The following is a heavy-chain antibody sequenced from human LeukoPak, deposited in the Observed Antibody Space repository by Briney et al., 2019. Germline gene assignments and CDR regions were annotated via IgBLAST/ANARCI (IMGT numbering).Heavy chain of an antibody. D-gene: IGHD6-13*01. J-gene: IGHJ4*02. V-gene: IGHV4-34*01. CDR2: INHSGST. CDR3: ARLTYSSSWSRFDY. Sequence: SETLSLTCAVYGGSFSGYYWSWIRQTPGKGLEWIGEINHSGSTNYNPSLKSRVTISVDTSKNQFSLKLSSVTAADTAVYYCARLTYSSSWSRFDYWGQGTLVTVSS. CDR1: GGSFSGYY.